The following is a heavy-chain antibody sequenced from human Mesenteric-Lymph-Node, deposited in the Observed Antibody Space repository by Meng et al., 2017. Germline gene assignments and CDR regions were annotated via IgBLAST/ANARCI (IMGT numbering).Heavy chain of an antibody. CDR2: RNAGKGNT. CDR3: ARDGEWEGLGQHFDY. J-gene: IGHJ4*02. V-gene: IGHV1-3*01. Sequence: QVQLVQSGAGVKKPGASVKVSCKASGDTFSSYAISWVRQAPGQRPECMAWRNAGKGNTNYSQSLQGRITITRDTSASTAYMELSSLRSEDTAVYYCARDGEWEGLGQHFDYWGQGTLVTVSS. CDR1: GDTFSSYA. D-gene: IGHD1-26*01.